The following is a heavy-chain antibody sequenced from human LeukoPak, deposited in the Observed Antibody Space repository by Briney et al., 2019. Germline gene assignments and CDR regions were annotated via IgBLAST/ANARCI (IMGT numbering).Heavy chain of an antibody. CDR1: GYSISSGYY. D-gene: IGHD6-19*01. Sequence: SETLSLTCTVSGYSISSGYYWGWIRQPPGKGLEWIGSIYHSGSTYYNPSLKSRVTISVDTSKNQFSLKLSSVTAADTAVYYCARAHGSGWYSGSIVYFDYWGQGTLVTVSS. V-gene: IGHV4-38-2*02. J-gene: IGHJ4*02. CDR2: IYHSGST. CDR3: ARAHGSGWYSGSIVYFDY.